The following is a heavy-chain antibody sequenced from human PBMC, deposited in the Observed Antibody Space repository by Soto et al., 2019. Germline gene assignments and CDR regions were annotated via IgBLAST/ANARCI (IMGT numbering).Heavy chain of an antibody. CDR1: GGFINSKSYY. J-gene: IGHJ6*02. CDR2: FYYSENT. V-gene: IGHV4-39*01. CDR3: AKLAGYCSGNSCHGDYAMDV. D-gene: IGHD2-2*01. Sequence: SETLAPHRSVSGGFINSKSYYWGWIPQPPGKGLEWIGTFYYSENTYYNPSLKSRVTISVDTSKNQFSLKLSSVTAADTAVYYCAKLAGYCSGNSCHGDYAMDVWGQGTTVT.